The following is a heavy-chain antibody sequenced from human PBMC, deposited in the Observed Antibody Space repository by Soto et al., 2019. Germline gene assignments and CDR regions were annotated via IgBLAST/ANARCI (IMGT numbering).Heavy chain of an antibody. CDR3: ARDRLYYDILTGYYSSPLYYYSGMDV. CDR1: GGSISSYY. CDR2: IYTSGST. D-gene: IGHD3-9*01. J-gene: IGHJ6*02. Sequence: SETLSLTCTVSGGSISSYYWSWIRQPAGKGLEWIGRIYTSGSTNYNPSLKSRVTMSVDTSKNQFSLKLSSVTAADTAVYYCARDRLYYDILTGYYSSPLYYYSGMDVWGQGTT. V-gene: IGHV4-4*07.